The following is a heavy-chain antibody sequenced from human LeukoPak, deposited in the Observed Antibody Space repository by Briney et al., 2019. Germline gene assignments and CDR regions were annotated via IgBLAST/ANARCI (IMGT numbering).Heavy chain of an antibody. CDR1: EFNARYTY. CDR2: IYRGGYT. D-gene: IGHD3-10*01. J-gene: IGHJ4*02. CDR3: ARWLVFRGVYYFDY. V-gene: IGHV3-53*01. Sequence: GGSLRLSCVASEFNARYTYMTWVRQAPGKGLEWISVIYRGGYTDYADSVKGRFTISSDNPKRTLYLQMNSLSAEDAAVYYCARWLVFRGVYYFDYWGQGTMVTVSS.